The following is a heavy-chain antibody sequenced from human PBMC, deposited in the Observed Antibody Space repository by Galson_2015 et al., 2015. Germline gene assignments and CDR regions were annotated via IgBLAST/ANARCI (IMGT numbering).Heavy chain of an antibody. CDR2: IYYSGTT. D-gene: IGHD6-6*01. V-gene: IGHV4-59*11. CDR1: GASISGHY. Sequence: ETLSLTCTVSGASISGHYWSWIRPPPGRGLEWIAYIYYSGTTNYNPSLQSRVTILLDTSRNQFSLTLSSVTAADTAVYYCARHLTEYKYAMDVWGQGTTVTVSS. CDR3: ARHLTEYKYAMDV. J-gene: IGHJ6*02.